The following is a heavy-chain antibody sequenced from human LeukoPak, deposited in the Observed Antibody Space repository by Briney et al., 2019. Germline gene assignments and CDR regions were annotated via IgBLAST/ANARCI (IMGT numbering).Heavy chain of an antibody. CDR3: ARSRYCSSTSCYPTDYYYYMDV. J-gene: IGHJ6*03. CDR2: IYTSGST. Sequence: SETLSLTCTVSGGSISSYYWSWILQPAGKGLEWIVRIYTSGSTNYNPSLKSRVTMSVDASKNQFSLKLSSVTAADTAVYYCARSRYCSSTSCYPTDYYYYMDVWGKGTTVTVSS. V-gene: IGHV4-4*07. CDR1: GGSISSYY. D-gene: IGHD2-2*01.